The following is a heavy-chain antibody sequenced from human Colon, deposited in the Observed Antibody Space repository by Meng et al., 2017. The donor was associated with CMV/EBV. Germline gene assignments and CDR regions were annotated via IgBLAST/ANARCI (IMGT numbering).Heavy chain of an antibody. CDR3: VRGSNSSFDP. J-gene: IGHJ5*02. CDR2: VSHDGKNK. Sequence: GESLKISCAASGFSFNAFPTHWVRQAPGKGLEWVAIVSHDGKNKNYAESVKGRFTISRDNSQNTVNLHMNSLRGDDTALYYCVRGSNSSFDPWGQGTLVTVSS. V-gene: IGHV3-30*04. D-gene: IGHD4-11*01. CDR1: GFSFNAFP.